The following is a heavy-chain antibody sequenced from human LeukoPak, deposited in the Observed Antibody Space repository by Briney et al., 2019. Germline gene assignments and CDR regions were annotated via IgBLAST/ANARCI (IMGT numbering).Heavy chain of an antibody. Sequence: KTSETLSLTCTVSGGSMSSYYWSWIRQPAGKGLEWIGRIYTSGSTNYNPSLRSRVTMSIDTSKKKFSLKLSSVTAADTAVYYCATYEQQLAFDYWGQGTLVTVSS. CDR2: IYTSGST. CDR3: ATYEQQLAFDY. J-gene: IGHJ4*02. CDR1: GGSMSSYY. D-gene: IGHD6-13*01. V-gene: IGHV4-4*07.